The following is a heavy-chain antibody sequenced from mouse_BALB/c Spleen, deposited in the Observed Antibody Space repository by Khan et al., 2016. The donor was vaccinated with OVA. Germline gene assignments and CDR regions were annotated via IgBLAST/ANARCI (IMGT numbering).Heavy chain of an antibody. D-gene: IGHD2-2*01. Sequence: EVQLQQSGPELMKPGASVKISCKASGYSFTSYYIHWLMQSHGKSLEWIGYIDPFSGGTTYNQKFKGKATLTVDKSSSTAYIHISNLTSEDSAVYYCTRHGYVAWFTYWGQGTLVTVSA. CDR3: TRHGYVAWFTY. V-gene: IGHV1S135*01. CDR1: GYSFTSYY. J-gene: IGHJ3*01. CDR2: IDPFSGGT.